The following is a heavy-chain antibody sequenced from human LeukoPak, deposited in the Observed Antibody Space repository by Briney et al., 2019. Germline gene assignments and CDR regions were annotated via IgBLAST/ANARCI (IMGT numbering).Heavy chain of an antibody. V-gene: IGHV3-21*01. CDR2: ISSSSTYL. CDR3: ARRSYCGGDCYGSDAFDI. J-gene: IGHJ3*02. D-gene: IGHD2-21*02. Sequence: GGSLRLSCAASGFTLSSYSMNWVRPAAGKGLEWVSSISSSSTYLDYADSLKGRFTISRDNAKNSLYLQMNSLRAEDTAVYYCARRSYCGGDCYGSDAFDIWGQGTMVTVSS. CDR1: GFTLSSYS.